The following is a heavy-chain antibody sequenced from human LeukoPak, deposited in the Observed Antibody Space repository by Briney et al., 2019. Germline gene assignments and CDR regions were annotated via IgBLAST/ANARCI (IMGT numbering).Heavy chain of an antibody. CDR1: VFTFSSYS. V-gene: IGHV3-21*01. Sequence: GGSLRLSCAASVFTFSSYSMIWVRQAPGKGLEWVSSISSSSSYIYYADSVKGRFTISRDNAKNSLYLQMNSLRAEDTAVYYCARDGITIFGVVITPYFDYWGQGTLVTVSS. CDR3: ARDGITIFGVVITPYFDY. D-gene: IGHD3-3*01. CDR2: ISSSSSYI. J-gene: IGHJ4*02.